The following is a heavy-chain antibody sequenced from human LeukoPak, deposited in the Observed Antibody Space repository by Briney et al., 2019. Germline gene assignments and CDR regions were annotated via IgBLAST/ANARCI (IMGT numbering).Heavy chain of an antibody. D-gene: IGHD6-13*01. CDR1: GGTFSSYA. J-gene: IGHJ4*02. CDR3: ARDWIAAAGPLDY. CDR2: IIPILGIA. Sequence: SVKVSCKASGGTFSSYAISWVRQAPGQGLEWMGRIIPILGIANYAQKFQGRVTMTTDTSTSTAYMELRSLRSDDTAVYYCARDWIAAAGPLDYWGQGTLVTVSS. V-gene: IGHV1-69*04.